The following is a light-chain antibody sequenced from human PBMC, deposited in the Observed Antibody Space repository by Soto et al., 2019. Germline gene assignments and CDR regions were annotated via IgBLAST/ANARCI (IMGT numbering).Light chain of an antibody. CDR1: SSNIGSNT. CDR2: YNN. CDR3: AAWDDSLNGVV. Sequence: QSVLTQPPSASGTPGQRVTISCSRSSSNIGSNTVNWYQQLPGTAPKLLIYYNNHRPSGVPDRFSGSKSGTSASLAITGLQSEDEADYYCAAWDDSLNGVVFGGGTKLTVL. J-gene: IGLJ2*01. V-gene: IGLV1-44*01.